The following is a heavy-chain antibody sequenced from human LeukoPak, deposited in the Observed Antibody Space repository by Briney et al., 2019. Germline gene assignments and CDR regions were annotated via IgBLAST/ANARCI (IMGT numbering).Heavy chain of an antibody. J-gene: IGHJ4*02. CDR2: ISGSGGST. Sequence: GGSLRLSCAASGFTFSSYAMSWVRQAPGKGLEWVSAISGSGGSTYYADSVKGRFTISRDNSKNTLYLQMNSLRAEDTAVYYCAKDQEIVVVPAAIRDYWGQGTLVTVSS. V-gene: IGHV3-23*01. D-gene: IGHD2-2*02. CDR1: GFTFSSYA. CDR3: AKDQEIVVVPAAIRDY.